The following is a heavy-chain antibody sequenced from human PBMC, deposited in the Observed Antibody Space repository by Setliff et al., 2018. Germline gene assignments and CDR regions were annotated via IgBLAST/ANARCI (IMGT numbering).Heavy chain of an antibody. D-gene: IGHD3-22*01. CDR1: GGSLSGYY. V-gene: IGHV4-39*01. J-gene: IGHJ3*02. CDR3: ATRTYYDSNGYYYAIAGPFDI. CDR2: IYYSGST. Sequence: SETLSLTCAVYGGSLSGYYWGWIRQPPGKGLEWIGSIYYSGSTYYSPSLKRRVTISVDTSKNQFSLKLSSVTAADTAVYYCATRTYYDSNGYYYAIAGPFDIWGQGTMVTVSS.